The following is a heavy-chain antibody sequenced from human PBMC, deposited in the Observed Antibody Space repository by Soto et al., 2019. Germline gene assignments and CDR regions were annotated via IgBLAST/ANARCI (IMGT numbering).Heavy chain of an antibody. CDR3: ARQEFTFGGVIVKVWFDP. CDR2: INHSGST. J-gene: IGHJ5*02. CDR1: GGSFSGYY. D-gene: IGHD3-16*02. V-gene: IGHV4-34*01. Sequence: SETLSLTCAVYGGSFSGYYWSWIRQPPGKGLEWIGEINHSGSTYYNPSLKSRVTISVDTSKNQFSLKLSSVTAADTAVYYCARQEFTFGGVIVKVWFDPWGQGTLVTVSS.